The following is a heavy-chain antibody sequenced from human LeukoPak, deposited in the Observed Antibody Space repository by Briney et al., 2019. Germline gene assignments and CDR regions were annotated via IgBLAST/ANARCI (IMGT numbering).Heavy chain of an antibody. V-gene: IGHV4-34*01. J-gene: IGHJ5*02. CDR3: ARGRGNIVLMVYRNWFDP. CDR1: GGSFSGYY. CDR2: INHSGST. Sequence: PSETLSLTCAVYGGSFSGYYWSWIRRPPGKGLEWIGEINHSGSTNYNPSLKSRVTISVDTSKNQFSLKLSSVTAADTAVYYCARGRGNIVLMVYRNWFDPWGQGTPVTVSS. D-gene: IGHD2-8*01.